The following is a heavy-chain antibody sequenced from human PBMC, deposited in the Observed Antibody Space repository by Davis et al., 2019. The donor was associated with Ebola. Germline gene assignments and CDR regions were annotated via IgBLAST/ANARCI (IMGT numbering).Heavy chain of an antibody. J-gene: IGHJ6*02. CDR1: GGSISSGDYY. V-gene: IGHV4-30-4*01. Sequence: SETLSLTCIVSGGSISSGDYYWSWIRQPPGKGLEWIGYLFYSGSPSYNPSLKSRVTISVDTSKNQFSLKLRSVTAADTAAYYCASNYGGKHPHYYYGMDVWGQGTTVTVSS. CDR3: ASNYGGKHPHYYYGMDV. CDR2: LFYSGSP. D-gene: IGHD4-23*01.